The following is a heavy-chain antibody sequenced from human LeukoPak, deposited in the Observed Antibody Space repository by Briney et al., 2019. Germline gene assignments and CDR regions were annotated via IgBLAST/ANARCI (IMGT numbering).Heavy chain of an antibody. Sequence: GASVNVSCKASGATFSSYAISWVRQAPGQGLEWMGRIIPIFGIANYAQKFQGRVTITADKSTSTAYMELSSLRSEDTAVYYCAGSEDATWFDPWGQGTLVTVSS. V-gene: IGHV1-69*04. CDR1: GATFSSYA. J-gene: IGHJ5*02. D-gene: IGHD3-10*01. CDR2: IIPIFGIA. CDR3: AGSEDATWFDP.